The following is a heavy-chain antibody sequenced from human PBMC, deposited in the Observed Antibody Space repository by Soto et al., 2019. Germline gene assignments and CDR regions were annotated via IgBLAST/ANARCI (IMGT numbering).Heavy chain of an antibody. Sequence: VQLRQSGPGLVKPSGTLSLTCAVSGGSISSSNWWTWVRQAPGKGLEWIGEIYHSGNTYYNPSRKGRVTITVXXXNXXFSLKLNSVTAADTAVYYCATVPPRVVASLLPIPTWGQGTLVTVSS. D-gene: IGHD1-26*01. CDR2: IYHSGNT. V-gene: IGHV4-4*02. CDR3: ATVPPRVVASLLPIPT. CDR1: GGSISSSNW. J-gene: IGHJ5*02.